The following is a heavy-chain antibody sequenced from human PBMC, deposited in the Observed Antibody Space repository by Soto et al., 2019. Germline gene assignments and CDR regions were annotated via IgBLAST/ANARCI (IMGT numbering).Heavy chain of an antibody. V-gene: IGHV3-33*01. D-gene: IGHD3-22*01. Sequence: LRLSCAASGFTFSSYGMHWVRQAPGKGLEWVAVIWYDGSNKYYADSVKGRFTISRDNSKNTLYLQMNSLRAEDTAVYYCARELAYDSSGYVDWGQGTLVTVSS. CDR1: GFTFSSYG. CDR3: ARELAYDSSGYVD. J-gene: IGHJ4*02. CDR2: IWYDGSNK.